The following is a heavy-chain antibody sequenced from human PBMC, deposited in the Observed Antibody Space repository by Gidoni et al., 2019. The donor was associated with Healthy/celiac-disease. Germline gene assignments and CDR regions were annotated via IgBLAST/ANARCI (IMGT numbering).Heavy chain of an antibody. Sequence: QVQLVQSGAEVKQPGASVTVSCKASGYPFTSYEINWVRQATGQGLEWMGWMNPNSGNTGYAQKFQGRVTMTRNTSISTAYMELSSLRSEDTAVYYCARGKQQLVLGNWFDPWGQGTLVTVSS. V-gene: IGHV1-8*01. CDR2: MNPNSGNT. J-gene: IGHJ5*02. CDR1: GYPFTSYE. CDR3: ARGKQQLVLGNWFDP. D-gene: IGHD6-13*01.